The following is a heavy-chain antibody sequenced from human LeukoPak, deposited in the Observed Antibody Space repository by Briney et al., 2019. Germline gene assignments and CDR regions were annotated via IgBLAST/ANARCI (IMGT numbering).Heavy chain of an antibody. D-gene: IGHD3/OR15-3a*01. Sequence: SGPTLANPTQTLTLTCTFSGFSLSASGVGVGWIGQPPGKVREWHDLMYLDDDKRYSPSLKSRLAFIKHSCKNYVLLSMTNIDPVDTATYYCAHRRALAGLVNVDYGGQGTLVTVPS. CDR2: MYLDDDK. V-gene: IGHV2-5*02. CDR1: GFSLSASGVG. CDR3: AHRRALAGLVNVDY. J-gene: IGHJ4*02.